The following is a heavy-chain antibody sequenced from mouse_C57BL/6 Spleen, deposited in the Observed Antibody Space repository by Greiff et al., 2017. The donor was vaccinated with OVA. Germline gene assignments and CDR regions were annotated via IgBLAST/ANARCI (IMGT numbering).Heavy chain of an antibody. Sequence: EVQGVESGGGLVKPGGSLKLSCAASGFTFSDYGMHWVRQAPENGLEWVAYISSGSSTIYYADTVKGRFTISRDNAKNTLFLQMTSLRSEDTAMYYCARKDYGSSSYYAMDYWGQGTSVTVSS. CDR2: ISSGSSTI. V-gene: IGHV5-17*01. J-gene: IGHJ4*01. CDR3: ARKDYGSSSYYAMDY. CDR1: GFTFSDYG. D-gene: IGHD1-1*01.